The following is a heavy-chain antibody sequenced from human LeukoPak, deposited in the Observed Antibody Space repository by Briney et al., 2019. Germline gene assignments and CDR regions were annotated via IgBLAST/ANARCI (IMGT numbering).Heavy chain of an antibody. D-gene: IGHD1-7*01. CDR2: ISSSSSYI. Sequence: PGGSLRLSCAASGFIFSRFSMKWVRQAPGKGLEWVSSISSSSSYIYYVDSVKGRFTISRDNAKNSLYLQMNSLRAEDTAVYYCATSRDGTIFHSWGQGTLVTVSS. CDR3: ATSRDGTIFHS. J-gene: IGHJ4*02. CDR1: GFIFSRFS. V-gene: IGHV3-21*01.